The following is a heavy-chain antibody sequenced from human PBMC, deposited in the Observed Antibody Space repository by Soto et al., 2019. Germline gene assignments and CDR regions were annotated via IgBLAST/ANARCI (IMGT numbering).Heavy chain of an antibody. V-gene: IGHV4-59*07. J-gene: IGHJ4*02. CDR2: IYYSGST. CDR1: GDSINNYY. Sequence: SDTLSLTCTVSGDSINNYYWSWIRQPPGKGLEWIGYIYYSGSTNYNPSLKSRVTTSVDTSKNQFSLKLTSVTAADTAVYYCARVGDGYNNFDYWGPGTLVTVSS. CDR3: ARVGDGYNNFDY. D-gene: IGHD3-16*01.